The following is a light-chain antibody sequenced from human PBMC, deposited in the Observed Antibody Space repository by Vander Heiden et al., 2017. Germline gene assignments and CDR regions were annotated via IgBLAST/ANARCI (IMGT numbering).Light chain of an antibody. CDR3: QQYNNWPLT. J-gene: IGKJ4*01. V-gene: IGKV3-15*01. CDR1: QSVSSN. Sequence: EIVMTQSPPTLSVSPGERATLSCRASQSVSSNLAWYQQKPGQAHRLLIYGASTRATGIPARFSGSGSGTEFTLTISSLQSEDFAIYYCQQYNNWPLTFGGGTKVEIK. CDR2: GAS.